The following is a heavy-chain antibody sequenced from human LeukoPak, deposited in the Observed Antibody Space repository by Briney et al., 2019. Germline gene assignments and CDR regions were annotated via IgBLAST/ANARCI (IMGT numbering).Heavy chain of an antibody. CDR1: GFTFSSYA. V-gene: IGHV3-23*01. J-gene: IGHJ2*01. CDR3: AKYPSSSIWYFDL. CDR2: IKGSGDST. D-gene: IGHD6-6*01. Sequence: GVSLRLSCAASGFTFSSYAMSRVRQAPGKGLEWVSGIKGSGDSTYYASSVKGRFSISRDNSKNTLYLQMNNRRAEDTAVYSCAKYPSSSIWYFDLWGRGTLVTVSS.